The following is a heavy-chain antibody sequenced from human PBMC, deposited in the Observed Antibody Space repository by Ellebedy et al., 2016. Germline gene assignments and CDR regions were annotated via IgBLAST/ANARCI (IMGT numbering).Heavy chain of an antibody. J-gene: IGHJ5*02. Sequence: ASVKVSXXASGYTFTGYYMHWVRQAPGQGLEWMGWINPNSGGTNYAQKFQGRVTMTEDTSTDTAYMELSRLRSDDTAVYYCARQTLYYDILTGYYSRWSWFDPWGQGTLVTVSS. CDR2: INPNSGGT. CDR3: ARQTLYYDILTGYYSRWSWFDP. D-gene: IGHD3-9*01. V-gene: IGHV1-2*02. CDR1: GYTFTGYY.